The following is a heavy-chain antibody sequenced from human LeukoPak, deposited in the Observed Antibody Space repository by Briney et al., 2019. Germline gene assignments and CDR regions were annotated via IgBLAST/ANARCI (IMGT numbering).Heavy chain of an antibody. CDR2: IIPIFGTA. V-gene: IGHV1-69*13. CDR1: GGTFSSYA. Sequence: ASVKVSCKASGGTFSSYAISWVRQAPGQGLEWMGGIIPIFGTANYAQKFQGRVTITADESTSTAYMELSSLRSEDTAVYYCARVKVHATTTLRHYFDYWGQETLVTVSS. D-gene: IGHD1-26*01. CDR3: ARVKVHATTTLRHYFDY. J-gene: IGHJ4*02.